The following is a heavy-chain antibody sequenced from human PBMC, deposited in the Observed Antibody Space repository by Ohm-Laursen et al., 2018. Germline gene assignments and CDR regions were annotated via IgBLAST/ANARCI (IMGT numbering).Heavy chain of an antibody. D-gene: IGHD2-15*01. CDR2: INANSGGT. J-gene: IGHJ5*02. V-gene: IGHV1-2*02. CDR3: ARSWVKGGLLPVVGWFDP. CDR1: GYTFTGYY. Sequence: LVKVSCKASGYTFTGYYMHWVRQAPGQGLEWMGWINANSGGTNYAQKFQGRVTMTRDTSITTAYMELSRLRSGDTAVYYCARSWVKGGLLPVVGWFDPWGQGTLVTVSS.